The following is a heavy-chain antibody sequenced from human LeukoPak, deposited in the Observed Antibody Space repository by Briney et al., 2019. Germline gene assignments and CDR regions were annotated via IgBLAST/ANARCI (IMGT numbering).Heavy chain of an antibody. CDR2: FYSGGST. CDR1: GFTVSSNY. D-gene: IGHD1-26*01. J-gene: IGHJ3*02. Sequence: GGSLRLSCAASGFTVSSNYMSWVRQAPGKGLEWVSVFYSGGSTYYADSVKGRFTISRDNSKNTLYLQMNSLRAEDTAVYYCARDMGGIVGAIHAFDIWGQGTMVTSST. CDR3: ARDMGGIVGAIHAFDI. V-gene: IGHV3-66*01.